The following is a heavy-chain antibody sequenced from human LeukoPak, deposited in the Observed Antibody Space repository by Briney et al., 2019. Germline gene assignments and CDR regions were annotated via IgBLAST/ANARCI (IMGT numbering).Heavy chain of an antibody. CDR2: INHSGST. D-gene: IGHD1-14*01. CDR1: GGSFSGYY. CDR3: ARHRSFDY. V-gene: IGHV4-34*01. Sequence: SETLSLACAVYGGSFSGYYWSWIRQPPGKGLEWIGEINHSGSTNYNPSLKSRVTISVDTSKNQFSLKLSSETAADTAVYYCARHRSFDYWGQGTLVTVSS. J-gene: IGHJ4*02.